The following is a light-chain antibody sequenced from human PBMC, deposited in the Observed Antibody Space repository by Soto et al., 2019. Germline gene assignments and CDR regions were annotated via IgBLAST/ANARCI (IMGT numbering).Light chain of an antibody. CDR2: TNN. J-gene: IGLJ1*01. CDR1: NSNIGAGYD. Sequence: QSALTQPPSVSGAPGQMVTISCTGSNSNIGAGYDVHWYLQLPGTAPKLLVYTNNNRPSGVPDRFSGSKSGTSASLAITGLQAEDEADYYCQSYDSRLSAYVFGTGTKVTVL. CDR3: QSYDSRLSAYV. V-gene: IGLV1-40*01.